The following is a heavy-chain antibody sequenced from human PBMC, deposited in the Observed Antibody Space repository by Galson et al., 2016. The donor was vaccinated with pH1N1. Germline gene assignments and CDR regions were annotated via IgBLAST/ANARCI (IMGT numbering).Heavy chain of an antibody. CDR3: SRDNLRGSGSPDASDV. V-gene: IGHV3-23*01. D-gene: IGHD3-10*02. J-gene: IGHJ3*01. Sequence: SLRLSCAASGFTFSSYAMSWVRQAPGKGLEWVSAISGSGGYTYFAASVQGRFTISRDNSKNTLYLQMNTLRAEDTAVYYCSRDNLRGSGSPDASDVWGPGTMVTVSS. CDR1: GFTFSSYA. CDR2: ISGSGGYT.